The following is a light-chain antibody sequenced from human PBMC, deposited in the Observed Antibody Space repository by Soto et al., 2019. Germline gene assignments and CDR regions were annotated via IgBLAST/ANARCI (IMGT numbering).Light chain of an antibody. J-gene: IGKJ4*01. CDR3: LQDYNYPLT. CDR2: DAS. Sequence: DIQMTQSPSTLSASVVDRVTVTCRASQSISSWLAWYQQMPGKAPKLLIYDASSLHSGVPSRFSGSGSGTDFTLTISSLQPEDFATYYCLQDYNYPLTFGGGTKVDIK. CDR1: QSISSW. V-gene: IGKV1-5*01.